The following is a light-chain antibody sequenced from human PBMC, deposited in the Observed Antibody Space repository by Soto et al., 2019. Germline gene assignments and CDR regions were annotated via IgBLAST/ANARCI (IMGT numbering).Light chain of an antibody. V-gene: IGLV2-14*03. J-gene: IGLJ3*02. CDR1: SSDVGAYHS. Sequence: HSVLTQPASVSGSPGQSFTIPCTGSSSDVGAYHSVSWYQQHPGKAPKLIIFDVSNRPSGVSNRFSGSKSGNTASLTISGLQAEDEADYYCSSFTDTGTVMFGGGTQLTVL. CDR2: DVS. CDR3: SSFTDTGTVM.